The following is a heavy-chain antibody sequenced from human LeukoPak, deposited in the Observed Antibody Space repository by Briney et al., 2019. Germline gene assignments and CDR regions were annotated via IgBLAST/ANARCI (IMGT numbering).Heavy chain of an antibody. CDR1: GFTFSSYA. CDR3: LKDFGRNLGGPGY. V-gene: IGHV3-23*01. Sequence: GGSLRLSCAASGFTFSSYAMSWVRQVPGKGLEWVSAISGSGGSTYYADSVRGRFAISRDNSKSTLYLQMNSLRVEDTAVYYCLKDFGRNLGGPGYWGRGTLVTVSP. D-gene: IGHD3-16*01. J-gene: IGHJ4*02. CDR2: ISGSGGST.